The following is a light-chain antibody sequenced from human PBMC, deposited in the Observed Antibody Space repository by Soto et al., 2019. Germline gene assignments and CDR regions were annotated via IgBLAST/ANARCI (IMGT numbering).Light chain of an antibody. J-gene: IGLJ1*01. V-gene: IGLV1-51*01. CDR2: DDD. CDR1: SSNIGGNS. CDR3: GSWESRVSAYV. Sequence: QSVGAKAESWSGSPGQKDTRSSTDNSSNIGGNSVSCYQQLPGTAPKLLIYDDDKRPSGIPDRFSGSKSGTSTTLGITGCQTGDEADSHCGSWESRVSAYVLVTGTK.